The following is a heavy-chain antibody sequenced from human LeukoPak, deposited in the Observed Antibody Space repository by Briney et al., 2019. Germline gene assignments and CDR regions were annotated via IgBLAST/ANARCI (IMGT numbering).Heavy chain of an antibody. D-gene: IGHD3-10*01. Sequence: GGSLRLSCAASGFTFNGSAMHWVRQASGKGLEWVGRIRSKANSYATAYAASVKGRFTISRDDSKNTAYLQMNSLKTEDTAVYYCTRVRRGVDYYYYYMDVWGKGTTVTVSS. CDR3: TRVRRGVDYYYYYMDV. CDR2: IRSKANSYAT. J-gene: IGHJ6*03. V-gene: IGHV3-73*01. CDR1: GFTFNGSA.